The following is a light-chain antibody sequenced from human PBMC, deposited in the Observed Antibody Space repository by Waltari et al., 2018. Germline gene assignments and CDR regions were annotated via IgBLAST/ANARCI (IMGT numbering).Light chain of an antibody. V-gene: IGLV1-40*01. CDR1: SSNIGAGYE. CDR2: GNS. Sequence: QSVLTQPPSVSGAPGQRVTISCPGSSSNIGAGYEVHRYQQLPGTAPKLLIYGNSNRPSGVPDRFSGSKSGTSASLAITGLQAEDEADYYCQSYDSSLSGYVFGTGTKVTVL. J-gene: IGLJ1*01. CDR3: QSYDSSLSGYV.